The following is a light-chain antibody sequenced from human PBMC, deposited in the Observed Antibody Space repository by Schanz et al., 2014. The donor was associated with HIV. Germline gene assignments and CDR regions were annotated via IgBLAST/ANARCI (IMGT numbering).Light chain of an antibody. CDR2: RAS. CDR1: QSVSSY. J-gene: IGKJ4*01. Sequence: EIVLTQSPGTLSLSPGEGGTLSCRASQSVSSYLAWYQQKPGQAPRLLIYRASTRAAGIPARFSGSGSGTEFTLTISSLQSEDFAVYYCQQYGRSDLLTFGGGTNVGIK. V-gene: IGKV3-15*01. CDR3: QQYGRSDLLT.